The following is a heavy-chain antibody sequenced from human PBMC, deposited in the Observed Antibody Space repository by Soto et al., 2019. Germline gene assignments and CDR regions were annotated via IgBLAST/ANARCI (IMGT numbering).Heavy chain of an antibody. D-gene: IGHD3-3*01. J-gene: IGHJ4*02. CDR3: ARGLRPSKNFWSGYGLYY. V-gene: IGHV4-34*01. Sequence: PSETLSLTCAVYGGSFSGDYWSWIRQPPGKGLEWIGEINHSGSTNYNPSLKSRVTISVDTSKNQFSLKLSSVTAADTAVYYCARGLRPSKNFWSGYGLYYWGQGTLVTVS. CDR2: INHSGST. CDR1: GGSFSGDY.